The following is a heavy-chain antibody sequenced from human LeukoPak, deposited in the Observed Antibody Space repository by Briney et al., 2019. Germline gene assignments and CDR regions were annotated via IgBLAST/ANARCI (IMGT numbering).Heavy chain of an antibody. J-gene: IGHJ6*02. Sequence: GASVKVSCKASGYTFTSYDINWVRQATGQGLEWMGWMNPNSGNTGYAQKFQGRVTMTGNTSISTAYMELSSLRSEDTAVYYCARDSLPGFGELLPDYYYYYGMDVWGQGTTVTVSS. D-gene: IGHD3-10*01. V-gene: IGHV1-8*01. CDR2: MNPNSGNT. CDR3: ARDSLPGFGELLPDYYYYYGMDV. CDR1: GYTFTSYD.